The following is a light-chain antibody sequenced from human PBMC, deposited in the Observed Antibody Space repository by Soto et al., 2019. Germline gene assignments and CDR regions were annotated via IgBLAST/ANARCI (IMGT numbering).Light chain of an antibody. Sequence: QSALTKPRSVSGSPGQSVTISCTGTSSDVGSYNYVSWYQQHPGKAPKLMIYDVTKRPSGVPDRFSGSKSGNTASLTISGLQAEDEADYSCCSYAGRDTYVVFGGGTKLTVL. J-gene: IGLJ2*01. CDR1: SSDVGSYNY. V-gene: IGLV2-11*01. CDR2: DVT. CDR3: CSYAGRDTYVV.